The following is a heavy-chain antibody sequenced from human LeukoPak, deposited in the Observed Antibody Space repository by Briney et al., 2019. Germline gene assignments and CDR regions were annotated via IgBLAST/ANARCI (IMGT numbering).Heavy chain of an antibody. V-gene: IGHV3-33*08. Sequence: GGSLRLSCAASGFTLSNSWMHWVRQAPGKGLEWVAVIWYDGSNKYYADSVKGRFTISRDNSKNTLYLQMNSLRAEDTAVYYCARGGAYGDYGIDYWGQGTLVTVFS. CDR1: GFTLSNSW. CDR2: IWYDGSNK. J-gene: IGHJ4*02. CDR3: ARGGAYGDYGIDY. D-gene: IGHD4-17*01.